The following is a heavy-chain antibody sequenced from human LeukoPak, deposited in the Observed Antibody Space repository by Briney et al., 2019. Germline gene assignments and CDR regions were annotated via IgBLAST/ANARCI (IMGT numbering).Heavy chain of an antibody. V-gene: IGHV3-7*01. J-gene: IGHJ1*01. D-gene: IGHD2-21*02. CDR2: IKQDGSEK. CDR3: AAAYCGGDCYYSAEYFQH. Sequence: PGGSLRLSCAASGYTFSSYWMSWVRQAPGKGLEWVANIKQDGSEKYYVDSVKGRFTISRDNAKNSLYLQMNSLRAEDTAVYYCAAAYCGGDCYYSAEYFQHWDQGTLVTVSS. CDR1: GYTFSSYW.